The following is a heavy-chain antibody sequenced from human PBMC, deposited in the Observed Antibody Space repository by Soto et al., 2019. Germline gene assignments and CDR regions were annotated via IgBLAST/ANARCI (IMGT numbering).Heavy chain of an antibody. V-gene: IGHV3-53*01. CDR2: IYGDGRI. CDR3: ARTRLYDASGYYYYYYGMDV. Sequence: GGSLRLSCAASGLNVNDNCMSWVRQAPGKGLEWVSVIYGDGRIYYADSVKGRFTVSRDKSKNTFFLQMESLRVDDTAVYYCARTRLYDASGYYYYYYGMDVWGQGAMVTVSS. CDR1: GLNVNDNC. J-gene: IGHJ6*02. D-gene: IGHD3-22*01.